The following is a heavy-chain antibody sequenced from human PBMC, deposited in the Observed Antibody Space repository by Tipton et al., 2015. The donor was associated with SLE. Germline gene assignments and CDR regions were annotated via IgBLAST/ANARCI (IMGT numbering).Heavy chain of an antibody. Sequence: LRLSCTVSGGFRSSYYWSWIRQPPGKGLEWIGSIYYSGSTYYNPSLKSRVTISVDTSKNQFSLKLSSVTAADTAVYYCARGPFWSGSWDYWGQGTLVTVSS. CDR3: ARGPFWSGSWDY. J-gene: IGHJ4*02. CDR2: IYYSGST. D-gene: IGHD3-3*01. V-gene: IGHV4-59*12. CDR1: GGFRSSYY.